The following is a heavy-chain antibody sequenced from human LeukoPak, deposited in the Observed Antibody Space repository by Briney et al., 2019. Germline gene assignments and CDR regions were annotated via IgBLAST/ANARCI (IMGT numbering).Heavy chain of an antibody. CDR1: GGSFSGYY. V-gene: IGHV4-34*01. D-gene: IGHD3-10*01. CDR2: LNHSGST. Sequence: SETLSLTCAVYGGSFSGYYWSWIRQPPGKGLEWIGELNHSGSTNYNPSLKSRVPISVDTSKNQFSLKLSSVTAADTAVYYCARTHYGSGSSNNWFDPWGQGTLVTVSS. J-gene: IGHJ5*02. CDR3: ARTHYGSGSSNNWFDP.